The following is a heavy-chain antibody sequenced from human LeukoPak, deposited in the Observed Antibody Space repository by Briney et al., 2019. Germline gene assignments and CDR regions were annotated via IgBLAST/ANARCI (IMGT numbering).Heavy chain of an antibody. D-gene: IGHD3-3*01. CDR1: GGTFSSYA. CDR2: IIPIFGTA. J-gene: IGHJ6*03. CDR3: ASAPSVLRFLEWLPPSDYYYMDV. V-gene: IGHV1-69*13. Sequence: ASVKVSCKASGGTFSSYAISWVRQAPGQGLEWMGGIIPIFGTANYAQKVQGRVTITADESTSTAYMELSSLRSEDTAVYYCASAPSVLRFLEWLPPSDYYYMDVWGKGTTVTVSS.